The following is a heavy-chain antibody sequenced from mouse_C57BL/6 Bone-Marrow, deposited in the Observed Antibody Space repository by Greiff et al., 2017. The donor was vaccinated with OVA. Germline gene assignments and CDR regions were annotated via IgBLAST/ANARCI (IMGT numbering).Heavy chain of an antibody. V-gene: IGHV5-9-1*02. CDR3: TRDPSYGNYGGYYAMDY. CDR1: GFTFSSYA. J-gene: IGHJ4*01. D-gene: IGHD2-10*01. Sequence: EVKLQESGAGLVKPGGSLKFSCAASGFTFSSYAMPWVRQTPEKRLEWVAYISRGGDYINYADNLKGRFTISRDNARNTLYLQMSSLKSEDTALYYCTRDPSYGNYGGYYAMDYWGQGTSVTVSS. CDR2: ISRGGDYI.